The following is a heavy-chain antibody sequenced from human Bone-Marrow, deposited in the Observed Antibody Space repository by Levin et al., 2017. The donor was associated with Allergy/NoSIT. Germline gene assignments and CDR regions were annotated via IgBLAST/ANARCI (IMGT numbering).Heavy chain of an antibody. J-gene: IGHJ6*02. D-gene: IGHD3-10*01. CDR2: MNPKSGTT. CDR3: ARAGGSGPIGHYYGLDV. Sequence: ASVKVSCKASGYSFVNYQINWVRQVSGQGPEWMGWMNPKSGTTRFAQNLQGKVAMTRNISINTAYLELTSLRFDDTALYYCARAGGSGPIGHYYGLDVWGQGTAVAVS. CDR1: GYSFVNYQ. V-gene: IGHV1-8*01.